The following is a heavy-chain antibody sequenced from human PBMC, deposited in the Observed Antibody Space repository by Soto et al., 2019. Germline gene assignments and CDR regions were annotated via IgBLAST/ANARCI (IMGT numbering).Heavy chain of an antibody. V-gene: IGHV3-15*07. Sequence: EVQLVESGGGLVKPGGSLRLSCAASGFTFSNAWMNWVRQAPGKGLEWVGRIKSKTDGGTTDYAAPVKGRFTISRDDSKNTLYLQMNSLKPEDTAVYYCTTDGDIVLVVYATHYYYGMDVWGQGTTVTVSS. CDR2: IKSKTDGGTT. J-gene: IGHJ6*02. CDR3: TTDGDIVLVVYATHYYYGMDV. CDR1: GFTFSNAW. D-gene: IGHD2-8*01.